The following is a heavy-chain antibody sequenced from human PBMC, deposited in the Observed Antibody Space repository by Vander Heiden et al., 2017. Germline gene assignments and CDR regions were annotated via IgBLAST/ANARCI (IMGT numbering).Heavy chain of an antibody. V-gene: IGHV3-23*01. CDR2: ISGNGGKT. D-gene: IGHD6-19*01. CDR3: AEEPQSSGWFGY. J-gene: IGHJ4*02. CDR1: GFTFSTYA. Sequence: EVQLLESGGGLVQPGGSLRLSCAASGFTFSTYAMSWVRQAPGKGLEWVSAISGNGGKTYYADAVKGRFTISRDNSKNTLYLQMKSMRAEDTAVYYFAEEPQSSGWFGYWGQGTLVTVSS.